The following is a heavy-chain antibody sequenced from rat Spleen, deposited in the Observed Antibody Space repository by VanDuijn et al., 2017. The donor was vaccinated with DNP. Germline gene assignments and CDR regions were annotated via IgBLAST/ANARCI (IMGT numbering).Heavy chain of an antibody. CDR2: IISDGSRT. V-gene: IGHV5S10*01. D-gene: IGHD4-1*01. Sequence: EVQLVESGGGLVQPGRSLKLSCSASRFTFSDYNMAWVRQAPKKGLEWVAGIISDGSRTYYRDSVKGRFTISRDNAKNTLYLQMDSLRSEDTATYYCAGRAGLLDYWGQGVMVTVSS. J-gene: IGHJ2*01. CDR1: RFTFSDYN. CDR3: AGRAGLLDY.